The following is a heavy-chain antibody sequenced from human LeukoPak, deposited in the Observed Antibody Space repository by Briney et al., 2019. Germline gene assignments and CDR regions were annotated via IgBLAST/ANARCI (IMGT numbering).Heavy chain of an antibody. V-gene: IGHV3-64D*06. D-gene: IGHD6-19*01. CDR3: AKCSNSSGWYYFDY. CDR2: ISTTGGST. J-gene: IGHJ4*02. CDR1: GFTFSNYA. Sequence: GGSLRLSCSASGFTFSNYAMHWVRQSPGKGPEYVSAISTTGGSTYYADSVKGRFTISRDNSKNTLYLQMSSLTAEDTAVYYCAKCSNSSGWYYFDYWGQGTLVTVSS.